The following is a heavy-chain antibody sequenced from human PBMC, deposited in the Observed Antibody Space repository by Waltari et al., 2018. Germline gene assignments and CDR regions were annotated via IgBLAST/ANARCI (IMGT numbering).Heavy chain of an antibody. V-gene: IGHV1-69*01. CDR2: ISPMFGTA. J-gene: IGHJ6*02. Sequence: QVQLVQSGAEVKKPGSSAKVSCKASGGTFSSYAISWVRQAPGQGLEWMGGISPMFGTANYPQNFQGEVTITADESTGTAYMGLGSLRSEDTAVYYCARDEGFWSGPDVYYYYGMDVWGQGTTVTVSS. D-gene: IGHD3-3*01. CDR3: ARDEGFWSGPDVYYYYGMDV. CDR1: GGTFSSYA.